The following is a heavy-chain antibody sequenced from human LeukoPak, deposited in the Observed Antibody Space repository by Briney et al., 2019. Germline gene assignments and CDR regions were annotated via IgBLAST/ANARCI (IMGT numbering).Heavy chain of an antibody. CDR1: GGSFSGYY. CDR2: INHSGST. D-gene: IGHD5-18*01. V-gene: IGHV4-34*01. CDR3: ARGTIQLWPNFDY. J-gene: IGHJ4*02. Sequence: SETLSLTCAVYGGSFSGYYWSWIRRPPGKGLEWIGEINHSGSTNYNPSLKSRVTISVDTSKNQFSLKLSSVTAADTAVYYCARGTIQLWPNFDYWGQGTLVTVSS.